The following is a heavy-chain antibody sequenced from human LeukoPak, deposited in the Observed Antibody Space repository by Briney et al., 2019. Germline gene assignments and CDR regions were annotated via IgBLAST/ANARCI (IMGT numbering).Heavy chain of an antibody. CDR2: ISYDATYL. J-gene: IGHJ4*02. D-gene: IGHD3-10*01. V-gene: IGHV3-30*18. CDR1: GFXFSTYG. Sequence: GGSLRLSCAASGFXFSTYGIHWVRQAPGKGLEWAAVISYDATYLHYADSVKGRFTISRDNSKNTLYIQMNSLRVEDTAVYYCAKANAREFDYWGQGILVTVSS. CDR3: AKANAREFDY.